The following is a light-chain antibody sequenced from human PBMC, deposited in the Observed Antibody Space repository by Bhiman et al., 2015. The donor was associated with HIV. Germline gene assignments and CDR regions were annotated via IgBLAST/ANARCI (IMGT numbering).Light chain of an antibody. J-gene: IGLJ1*01. CDR3: QAWDSSTLV. Sequence: SYELTQPPSVSVSPGQTASITCSGDKLGDKYACWYQQKPGQSPVLVIYQDNMRPSGIPERFSGSNSGNTATLTISGTQPMDEADYYCQAWDSSTLVFGTGTKVTVL. CDR2: QDN. V-gene: IGLV3-1*01. CDR1: KLGDKY.